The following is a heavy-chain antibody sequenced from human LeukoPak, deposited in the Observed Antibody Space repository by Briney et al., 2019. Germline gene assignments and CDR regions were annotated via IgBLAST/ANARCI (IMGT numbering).Heavy chain of an antibody. CDR3: ARARNDYDTSSFSALDY. CDR1: GFTFSSYG. J-gene: IGHJ4*02. Sequence: GGSLRLSCAASGFTFSSYGMHWVRQAPGKGLEWLAVMWYDGSNIYYADPVKGRFAISRDNSKNTLYLQINSLRAEDTAVYYCARARNDYDTSSFSALDYWGQGTLVTVSS. V-gene: IGHV3-33*01. D-gene: IGHD3-22*01. CDR2: MWYDGSNI.